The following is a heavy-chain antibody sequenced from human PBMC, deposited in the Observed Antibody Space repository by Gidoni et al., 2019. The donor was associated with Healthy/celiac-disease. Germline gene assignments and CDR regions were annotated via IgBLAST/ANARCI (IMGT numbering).Heavy chain of an antibody. J-gene: IGHJ6*02. Sequence: QVQLQQWCAGLLKPSETLSLPCPVYGGSFSGYYWRWIRQPPGKGLEWIGEINHSGSTNYNPSLKSRVTISVDTSKNQFSLKLSSVTAADTAVYYCARRTTAYYYYYGMDVWGQGTTVTVSS. CDR3: ARRTTAYYYYYGMDV. CDR2: INHSGST. CDR1: GGSFSGYY. D-gene: IGHD4-17*01. V-gene: IGHV4-34*01.